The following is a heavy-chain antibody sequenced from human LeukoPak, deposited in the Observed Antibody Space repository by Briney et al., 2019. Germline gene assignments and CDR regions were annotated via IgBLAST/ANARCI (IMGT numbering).Heavy chain of an antibody. CDR3: TTDRSIAIRPLFDY. CDR2: IKSKTDGGTT. V-gene: IGHV3-15*01. Sequence: PGGSLRLSCAASGFTFSSGWMGWVRQAPGKGLEWIGRIKSKTDGGTTDYAAPVKGRFTVSRDDSKNTLYLQMNSLKTEDTAVYYCTTDRSIAIRPLFDYWGQGISVTVSS. CDR1: GFTFSSGW. D-gene: IGHD6-6*01. J-gene: IGHJ4*02.